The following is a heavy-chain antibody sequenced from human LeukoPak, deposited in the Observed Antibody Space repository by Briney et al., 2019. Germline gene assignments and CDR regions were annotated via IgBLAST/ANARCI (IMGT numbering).Heavy chain of an antibody. CDR3: ARKEFYYDSTGYYGHFDR. Sequence: SETLSLTCAVNGGSFTVYFWSWIRQPPGKGLEWIGEIDHSGSTHYNASLRSRVTISVDTPKNQFSLRLISATAADTAVYYCARKEFYYDSTGYYGHFDRWGQGTLVTVSS. CDR1: GGSFTVYF. V-gene: IGHV4-34*01. CDR2: IDHSGST. J-gene: IGHJ4*02. D-gene: IGHD3-22*01.